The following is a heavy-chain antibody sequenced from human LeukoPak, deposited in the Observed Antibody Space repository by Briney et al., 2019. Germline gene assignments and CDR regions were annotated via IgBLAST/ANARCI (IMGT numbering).Heavy chain of an antibody. Sequence: GGSLTLSCAPSVFTLCSSWMSWVRQAPGKGLQWVANIKQVGSEIYYVDSVKGAFTISRDNAKNSLYLHMNSLRVEATAVYYCTINYYWGQGTLVNASS. CDR1: VFTLCSSW. J-gene: IGHJ4*02. V-gene: IGHV3-7*01. CDR3: TINYY. CDR2: IKQVGSEI.